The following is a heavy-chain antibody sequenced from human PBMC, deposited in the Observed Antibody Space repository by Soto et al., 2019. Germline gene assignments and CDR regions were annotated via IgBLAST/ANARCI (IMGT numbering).Heavy chain of an antibody. CDR3: SDTVRP. J-gene: IGHJ5*02. Sequence: DSVQVSCTASGHRLNTYDINWGRQAPGQELEWMGWVNPNSGETGFAQKFQGRITMTRNTSINTVYMELRSLRADDTAVYFCSDTVRPWGHGTLVNVAS. V-gene: IGHV1-8*01. CDR2: VNPNSGET. CDR1: GHRLNTYD. D-gene: IGHD3-10*02.